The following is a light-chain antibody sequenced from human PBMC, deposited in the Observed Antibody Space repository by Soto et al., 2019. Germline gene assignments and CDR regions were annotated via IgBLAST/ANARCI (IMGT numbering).Light chain of an antibody. CDR3: QVYGPSPPIT. Sequence: EIVMTQSPATLSVSPGERATLSCRASQSVIGRQLAWYQHKPGQAPRLLMFGVSNRATGIPDRFTGSGSGTDFTLTISRLEPEDFAVYYCQVYGPSPPITFGQGTRLEIK. CDR1: QSVIGRQ. V-gene: IGKV3-20*01. J-gene: IGKJ5*01. CDR2: GVS.